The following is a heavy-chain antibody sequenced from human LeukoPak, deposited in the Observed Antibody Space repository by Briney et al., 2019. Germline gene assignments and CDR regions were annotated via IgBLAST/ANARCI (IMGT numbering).Heavy chain of an antibody. V-gene: IGHV3-7*01. Sequence: GGSLRLSCAASGFTFSSYWMSWVRQAPGKGLEWVANIKQDGSEKYYVDSVKGRFTISRDNAKNSLYLQMNSLRAEDTGVYYCARESMIVVVNAWGQGTMVTVCS. CDR3: ARESMIVVVNA. D-gene: IGHD3-22*01. CDR2: IKQDGSEK. CDR1: GFTFSSYW. J-gene: IGHJ5*02.